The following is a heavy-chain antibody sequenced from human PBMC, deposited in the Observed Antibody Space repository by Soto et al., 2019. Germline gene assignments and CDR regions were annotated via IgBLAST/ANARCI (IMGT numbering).Heavy chain of an antibody. CDR2: ILYTGSI. Sequence: SETLSLTCTVSGGSISSGGYYWSWIRQPPGKGLEWIGYILYTGSIYYNPSLKSRLTISVDTSKNQFSLKLSSVTAADTAVYYCVRDNGGNSEFGYWGQGTLVTVSS. D-gene: IGHD2-21*02. CDR1: GGSISSGGYY. V-gene: IGHV4-30-4*01. J-gene: IGHJ4*02. CDR3: VRDNGGNSEFGY.